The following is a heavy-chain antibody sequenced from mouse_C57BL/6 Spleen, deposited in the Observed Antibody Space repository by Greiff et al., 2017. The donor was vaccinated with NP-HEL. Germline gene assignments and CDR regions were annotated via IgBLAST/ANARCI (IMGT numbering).Heavy chain of an antibody. D-gene: IGHD2-5*01. J-gene: IGHJ4*01. V-gene: IGHV1-39*01. Sequence: EVQLQQSGPELVKPGASVKISCKASGYSFTDYNMNWVKQSNGKSLEWIGVINPNYGTTCYNQKFKGKATLTVDQSSSTAYMQLNSLTSEDSAVYYCARSSYYSNYQGAMDYWGQGTSVTVSS. CDR1: GYSFTDYN. CDR2: INPNYGTT. CDR3: ARSSYYSNYQGAMDY.